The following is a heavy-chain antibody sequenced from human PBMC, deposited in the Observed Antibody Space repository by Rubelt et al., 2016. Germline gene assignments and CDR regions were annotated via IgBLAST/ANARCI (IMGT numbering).Heavy chain of an antibody. CDR3: ARDRGPFTTMGEVMT. J-gene: IGHJ5*02. V-gene: IGHV4-39*07. D-gene: IGHD3-10*01. CDR2: IYYSGST. Sequence: QLQLQESGPGLVKPSETLSLTCTVSGGSISSSSYYWGWIRQPPGKGLEWLGSIYYSGSTYYNPSLNGRGTISVDTSKNQFSLKLSSVTAADTAVYYWARDRGPFTTMGEVMTWGQGTLVTVSS. CDR1: GGSISSSSYY.